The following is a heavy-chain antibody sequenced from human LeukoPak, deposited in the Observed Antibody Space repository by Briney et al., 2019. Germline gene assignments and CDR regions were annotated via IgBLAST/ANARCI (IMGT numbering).Heavy chain of an antibody. Sequence: GGSLRLSCAASGFTFSSYAMSWVRQAPGKGLEWVSAISGSGGSTNYADSVKGRFTISRDNSKNTLYLQMNSLRAEDTAVYYCAKGEYLPYSSSWYYFDYWGQGTLVTVSS. J-gene: IGHJ4*02. V-gene: IGHV3-23*01. D-gene: IGHD6-13*01. CDR1: GFTFSSYA. CDR2: ISGSGGST. CDR3: AKGEYLPYSSSWYYFDY.